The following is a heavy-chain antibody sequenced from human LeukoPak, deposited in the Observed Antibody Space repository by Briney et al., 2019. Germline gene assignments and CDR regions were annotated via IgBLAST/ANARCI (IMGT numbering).Heavy chain of an antibody. CDR1: GYSFTSYW. J-gene: IGHJ6*02. V-gene: IGHV5-10-1*01. D-gene: IGHD4-17*01. CDR3: ATVTTIYYYYGMDV. CDR2: IDPSDSYT. Sequence: KPGESLRISCKGSGYSFTSYWITWVRQMPGKGLEWMGRIDPSDSYTNYSPSFQGHVTISADKSISTAYLQLSSLKASDTAMYYCATVTTIYYYYGMDVWGQGTTVTVSS.